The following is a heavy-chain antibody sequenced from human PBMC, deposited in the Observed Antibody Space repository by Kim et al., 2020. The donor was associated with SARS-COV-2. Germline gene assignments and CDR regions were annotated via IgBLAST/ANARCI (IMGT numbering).Heavy chain of an antibody. CDR3: ARDHPLYSGSYYCPAY. V-gene: IGHV3-30*04. J-gene: IGHJ4*02. CDR2: ISYDGSNK. D-gene: IGHD1-26*01. Sequence: GGSLRLSCAASGFTFSSYAMHWVRQAPGKGLEWVAVISYDGSNKYYADSVKGRFTISRDNSKNTLYLQMNSLRAEDTAVYYCARDHPLYSGSYYCPAYWGQGTLVTVSS. CDR1: GFTFSSYA.